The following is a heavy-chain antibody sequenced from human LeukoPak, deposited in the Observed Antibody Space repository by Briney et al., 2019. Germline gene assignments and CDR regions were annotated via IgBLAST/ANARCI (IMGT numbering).Heavy chain of an antibody. CDR1: GFTFSSYG. CDR3: AKDYYGSGSYRSGFDY. D-gene: IGHD3-10*01. Sequence: PGGSLRPSCAASGFTFSSYGMHWVRQAPGKGLEWVAFIRYDGSNKYYADSVKGRFTISRDNSKNTLYLQMNSLRAEDTAVYYCAKDYYGSGSYRSGFDYWGQGTLVTVSS. CDR2: IRYDGSNK. J-gene: IGHJ4*02. V-gene: IGHV3-30*02.